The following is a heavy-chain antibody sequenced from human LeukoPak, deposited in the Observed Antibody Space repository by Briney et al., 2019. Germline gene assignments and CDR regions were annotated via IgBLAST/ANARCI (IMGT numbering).Heavy chain of an antibody. V-gene: IGHV3-33*01. CDR2: LWYEGSKN. CDR1: GFTFSSYA. J-gene: IGHJ4*02. D-gene: IGHD1-26*01. Sequence: GGSLRLSCAASGFTFSSYAMHWVRQAPGKGLEGVANLWYEGSKNYYGDSVKGPITISRDNSKNTLYLQMNSLRAEDTAVYYCARDSSGSCDYWGQGTLVTVSS. CDR3: ARDSSGSCDY.